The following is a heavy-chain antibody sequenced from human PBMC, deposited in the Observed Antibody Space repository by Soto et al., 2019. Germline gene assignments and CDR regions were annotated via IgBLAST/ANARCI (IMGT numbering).Heavy chain of an antibody. CDR2: INPNSGGT. CDR3: AREEGYCSSTSCYLKSYNWFDP. J-gene: IGHJ5*02. Sequence: ASVKVSCKASGYTFTGYYMHWVRQAPGQGLEWMGWINPNSGGTNYAQKFQGWVTMTRDTSISTAYMELSRLRSDDTAVYYCAREEGYCSSTSCYLKSYNWFDPWGQGTLVTVSS. V-gene: IGHV1-2*04. CDR1: GYTFTGYY. D-gene: IGHD2-2*01.